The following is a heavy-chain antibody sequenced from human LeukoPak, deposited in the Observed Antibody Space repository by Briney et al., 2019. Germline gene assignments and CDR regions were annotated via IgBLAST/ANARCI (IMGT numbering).Heavy chain of an antibody. CDR1: GFTLSSNY. CDR2: IYSGGST. CDR3: ARASRIPHYGMDV. J-gene: IGHJ6*02. Sequence: GGSLRLSCAASGFTLSSNYMSWVRQAPGKGLEWVSVIYSGGSTYYADSVKGRFTISRDNSKNTLYLQMNSLRAEDTAVYYCARASRIPHYGMDVWGQGTTVTVSS. V-gene: IGHV3-66*01.